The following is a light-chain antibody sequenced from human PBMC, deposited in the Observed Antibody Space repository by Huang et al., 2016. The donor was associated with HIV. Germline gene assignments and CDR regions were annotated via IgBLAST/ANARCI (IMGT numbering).Light chain of an antibody. J-gene: IGKJ5*01. CDR3: MQALQTIT. CDR2: LGS. V-gene: IGKV2-28*01. Sequence: DIVMTQSPLSLPVTPGEPASISCKSSQSLLHSNGYNYLDWYLQKPGQSPQLLIYLGSNRASGVPDRFSGSGSGTDFTLQISRVEAEDVGVYYCMQALQTITFGQGTRLEIE. CDR1: QSLLHSNGYNY.